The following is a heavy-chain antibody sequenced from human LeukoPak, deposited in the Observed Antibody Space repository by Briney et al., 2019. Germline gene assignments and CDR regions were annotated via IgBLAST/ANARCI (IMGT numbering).Heavy chain of an antibody. Sequence: PSETLSLTCTVSGGSISSYYWSWIRQPPGKGLEWIGYIYYSGSTNYNPSLKSRVTISVDTSKNQFSLKLSSVTAADTAVYYCARLCSSTSCYISDAFDIWGQGTMVTVSS. V-gene: IGHV4-59*01. CDR1: GGSISSYY. D-gene: IGHD2-2*02. J-gene: IGHJ3*02. CDR2: IYYSGST. CDR3: ARLCSSTSCYISDAFDI.